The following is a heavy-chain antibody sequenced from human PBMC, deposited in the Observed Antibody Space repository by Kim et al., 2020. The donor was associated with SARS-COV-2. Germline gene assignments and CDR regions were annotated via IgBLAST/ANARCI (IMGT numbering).Heavy chain of an antibody. Sequence: VKVRFTISRDNSKNTLYLQMNSLRAEDTAVYYCAKAPMIVVDSYYYYMDVWGKGTTVTVSS. J-gene: IGHJ6*03. D-gene: IGHD3-22*01. V-gene: IGHV3-23*01. CDR3: AKAPMIVVDSYYYYMDV.